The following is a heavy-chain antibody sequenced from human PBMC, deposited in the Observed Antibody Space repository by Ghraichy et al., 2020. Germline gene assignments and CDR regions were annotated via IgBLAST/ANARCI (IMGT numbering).Heavy chain of an antibody. Sequence: ASVKVSCKASGYTFTSYDINWVRQATGQGLEWMGWMNPNSGNTGYAQKFQGRVTMTRNTSISTAYMELSSLRSEDTAVYYCARHRFLEWLLYIDGMDVWGQGTTVTVSS. D-gene: IGHD3-3*01. J-gene: IGHJ6*02. CDR3: ARHRFLEWLLYIDGMDV. CDR1: GYTFTSYD. V-gene: IGHV1-8*01. CDR2: MNPNSGNT.